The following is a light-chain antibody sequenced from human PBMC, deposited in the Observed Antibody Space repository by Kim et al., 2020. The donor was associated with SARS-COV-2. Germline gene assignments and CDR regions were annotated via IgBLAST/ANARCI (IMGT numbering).Light chain of an antibody. CDR2: RAS. J-gene: IGKJ3*01. V-gene: IGKV3-20*01. CDR1: RSVSSSY. CDR3: QQYGSSPFT. Sequence: SPGERATLTCSATRSVSSSYLACDQQKTGDAPTRLIYRASSRATGIPDRCSGSGSVRDYTLSISRVGPEDVVVYYYQQYGSSPFTFGPRT.